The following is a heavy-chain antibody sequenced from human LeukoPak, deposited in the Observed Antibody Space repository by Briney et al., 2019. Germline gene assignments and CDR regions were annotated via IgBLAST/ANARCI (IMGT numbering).Heavy chain of an antibody. Sequence: GGSLRLSCAASGFTFSDYYMSWIRQSPGKGLEWVSYISSTSSYTNYADSVKGRFTISRDNAKNSLYLQMNSLTGEDTAIYYCARVKGGLGTGYYYFDYRGQGTLVTVSS. CDR2: ISSTSSYT. D-gene: IGHD3-9*01. V-gene: IGHV3-11*06. CDR3: ARVKGGLGTGYYYFDY. J-gene: IGHJ4*02. CDR1: GFTFSDYY.